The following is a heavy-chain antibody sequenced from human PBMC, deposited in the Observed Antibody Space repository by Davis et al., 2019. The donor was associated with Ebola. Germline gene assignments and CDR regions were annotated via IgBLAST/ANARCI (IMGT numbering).Heavy chain of an antibody. CDR1: GFTFSRYW. J-gene: IGHJ5*02. CDR2: ISTDVSST. CDR3: VRVYSGSYDP. V-gene: IGHV3-74*01. D-gene: IGHD1-26*01. Sequence: PGGSLRLSCAASGFTFSRYWMHWVRQAPGKGLVWVSRISTDVSSTSYADSVKGRFTISRDNAKNTLYLQMNSLRAEDTAVYYCVRVYSGSYDPWGQGTLVTVSS.